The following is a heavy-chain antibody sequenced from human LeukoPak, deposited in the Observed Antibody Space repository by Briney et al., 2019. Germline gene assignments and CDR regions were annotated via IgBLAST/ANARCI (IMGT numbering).Heavy chain of an antibody. CDR1: GFTFSDYY. V-gene: IGHV3-11*01. CDR2: ISSSGSTI. J-gene: IGHJ6*02. D-gene: IGHD6-13*01. CDR3: ARDRLYSSSWYPTSPYYGMDV. Sequence: GGSLRLSCAASGFTFSDYYMSWIRQAPGKGLEWVSYISSSGSTIYYADSVKGRFSISRDNAKNSLYLQMNSLRAEDTAVYYCARDRLYSSSWYPTSPYYGMDVWGQGTTVTVSS.